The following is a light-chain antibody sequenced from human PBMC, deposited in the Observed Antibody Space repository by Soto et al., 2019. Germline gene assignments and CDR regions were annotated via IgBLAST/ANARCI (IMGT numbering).Light chain of an antibody. V-gene: IGKV1-5*03. CDR3: QQYNSFIWT. CDR2: KAS. Sequence: DIQITQSPSSLSASVGDRFTITCRASQSISSWLAWYQQKAGKAPKLLISKASNLDSGVPSRFSGSGSGTEFNLTISSLQPEDFATYYCQQYNSFIWTFGQGTKVDI. CDR1: QSISSW. J-gene: IGKJ1*01.